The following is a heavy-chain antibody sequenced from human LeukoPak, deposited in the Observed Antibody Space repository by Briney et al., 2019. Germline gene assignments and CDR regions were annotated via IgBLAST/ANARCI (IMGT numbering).Heavy chain of an antibody. CDR2: ISSSGSTI. Sequence: GGSLRLSCAASGFTFSTYEMNWVRQAPGKGLEWVSYISSSGSTIYYADSVKGRFTISRDNAENSLHLQMNSLRSEDTAVYYCARPTLYGSGSYYFDYWGQGTLVTVSS. CDR3: ARPTLYGSGSYYFDY. CDR1: GFTFSTYE. J-gene: IGHJ4*02. V-gene: IGHV3-48*03. D-gene: IGHD3-10*01.